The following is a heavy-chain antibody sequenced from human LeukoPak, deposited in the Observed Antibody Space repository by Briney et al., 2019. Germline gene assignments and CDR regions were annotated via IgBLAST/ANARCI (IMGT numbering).Heavy chain of an antibody. Sequence: ASVKVSCKASGFTFTSSAMQWVRQARGQRLEWIGWIVVGSGNTNYAQKFQERVTITRDMSTSTAYMELSSLRSEDTAVYYCAAGSSSWLDAFDIWGQGTMVTVPS. V-gene: IGHV1-58*02. CDR1: GFTFTSSA. CDR3: AAGSSSWLDAFDI. CDR2: IVVGSGNT. D-gene: IGHD6-13*01. J-gene: IGHJ3*02.